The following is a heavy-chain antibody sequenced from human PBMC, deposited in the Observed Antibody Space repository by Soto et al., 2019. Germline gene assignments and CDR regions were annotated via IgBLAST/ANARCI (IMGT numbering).Heavy chain of an antibody. V-gene: IGHV1-18*01. CDR2: ISAYNGNT. CDR3: ARYRITMVRGVRGGLDP. CDR1: GYTFTSYG. D-gene: IGHD3-10*01. Sequence: ASVKVSCKASGYTFTSYGISWVRQAPGQGLEWMGWISAYNGNTNYAQKLQGRATMTTDTSTSTAYMELRSLRSDDTAVYYCARYRITMVRGVRGGLDPWGQGTLVTVSS. J-gene: IGHJ5*02.